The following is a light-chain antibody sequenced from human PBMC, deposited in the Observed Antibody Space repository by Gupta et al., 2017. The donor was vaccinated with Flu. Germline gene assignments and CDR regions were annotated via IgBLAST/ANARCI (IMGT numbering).Light chain of an antibody. CDR1: QEISNY. Sequence: PSSLSTSLGDRVTITCQASQEISNYLNWYQQQPGKAPKLLIYDASNLETGVPSRFSGSGSGTHFTFTIDTLQPEDIAAYYCQQYYSLPQNFGQGTKLEI. V-gene: IGKV1-33*01. CDR2: DAS. J-gene: IGKJ2*01. CDR3: QQYYSLPQN.